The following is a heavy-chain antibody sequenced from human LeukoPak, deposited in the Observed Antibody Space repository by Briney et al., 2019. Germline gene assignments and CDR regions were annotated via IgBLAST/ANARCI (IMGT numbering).Heavy chain of an antibody. CDR3: ARDPGYSFDY. V-gene: IGHV3-30-3*01. D-gene: IGHD2-21*01. CDR1: GFTFSSYA. J-gene: IGHJ4*02. CDR2: ISYDGSNK. Sequence: GGSLRLSCAASGFTFSSYAMHWVRQAPGKGLEWVAVISYDGSNKYYADSVKGRFTISRDNSKSTLYLQMNSLRAEDTAVYYCARDPGYSFDYWGQGTLVTVSS.